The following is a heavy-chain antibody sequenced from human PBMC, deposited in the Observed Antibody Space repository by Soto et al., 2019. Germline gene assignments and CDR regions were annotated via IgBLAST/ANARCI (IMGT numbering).Heavy chain of an antibody. CDR1: GFPFSNFA. V-gene: IGHV3-23*01. CDR3: VTSRTGFQVFQY. D-gene: IGHD3-9*01. CDR2: ISSSGDNT. Sequence: GGSLRLSCVVSGFPFSNFAVSWVRQAPGKGPEWVSAISSSGDNTWYANSVKGRFTISRDNSKNTVYLQMNSLRAEDTAVYYCVTSRTGFQVFQYWGQGTLVTVSS. J-gene: IGHJ1*01.